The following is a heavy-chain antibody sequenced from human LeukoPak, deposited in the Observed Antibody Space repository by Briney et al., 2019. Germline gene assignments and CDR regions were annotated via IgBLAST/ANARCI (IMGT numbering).Heavy chain of an antibody. D-gene: IGHD3-10*01. V-gene: IGHV4-34*01. Sequence: SETLSLTCAVYGGSFSGYYWSWIRQPPGKGLEWIGEINHSGSTNYNPSLKSRVTISVDTSKNQFSLKLSSVTAADTAVYYCARGVRGLYGVDVWGQGTTVTVSS. CDR3: ARGVRGLYGVDV. CDR2: INHSGST. J-gene: IGHJ6*02. CDR1: GGSFSGYY.